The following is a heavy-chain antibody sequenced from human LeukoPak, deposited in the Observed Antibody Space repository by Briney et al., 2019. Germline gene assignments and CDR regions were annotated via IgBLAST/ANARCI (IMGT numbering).Heavy chain of an antibody. CDR2: VYYSGST. D-gene: IGHD2-15*01. J-gene: IGHJ3*02. CDR3: ARGWNRGEYCSGHICQYDAFDI. V-gene: IGHV4-31*03. Sequence: SQTLSLTCTVSGGSIRSGGFYWSWIRQHPGKGLEWIGYVYYSGSTYYNPSLKSRVTISVDTSKNQFSLKLSPVTAADTAVYYCARGWNRGEYCSGHICQYDAFDIWGQGTMVTVSS. CDR1: GGSIRSGGFY.